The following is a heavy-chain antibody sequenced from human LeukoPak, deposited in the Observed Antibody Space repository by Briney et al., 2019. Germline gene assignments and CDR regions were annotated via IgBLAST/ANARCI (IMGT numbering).Heavy chain of an antibody. V-gene: IGHV1-46*01. CDR3: ARDGCSSSWQLNWFDP. Sequence: ASVKVSCKASGYTFTSYYMHWVRQAPGQGLEWMGIINPSGGSTSYAQKFQGRVTMTRDTSTSTVYMELSSLRSEDTAVYYCARDGCSSSWQLNWFDPWGQGTLVTVSS. D-gene: IGHD6-13*01. CDR1: GYTFTSYY. J-gene: IGHJ5*02. CDR2: INPSGGST.